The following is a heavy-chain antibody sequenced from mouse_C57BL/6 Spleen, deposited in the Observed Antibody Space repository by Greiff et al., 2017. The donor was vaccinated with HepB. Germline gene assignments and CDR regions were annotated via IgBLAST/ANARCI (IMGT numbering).Heavy chain of an antibody. CDR3: ARGGQLNYAMDY. J-gene: IGHJ4*01. V-gene: IGHV7-1*01. D-gene: IGHD3-2*02. CDR1: GFTFSDFY. CDR2: SRNKANDYTT. Sequence: EVKLVESGGGLVQSGRSLRLSCATSGFTFSDFYMEWVRQAPGKGLEWIAASRNKANDYTTEYSASVKGRFIVSRDTSQSILYLQMNALRAEDTAIYYCARGGQLNYAMDYWGQGTSVTVSS.